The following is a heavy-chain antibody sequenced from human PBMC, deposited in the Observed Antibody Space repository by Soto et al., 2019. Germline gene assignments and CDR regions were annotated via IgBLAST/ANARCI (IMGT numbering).Heavy chain of an antibody. D-gene: IGHD2-2*01. CDR1: GFTFSSFA. CDR2: INSRAGTT. J-gene: IGHJ4*02. V-gene: IGHV3-23*01. CDR3: AKDRSSTSCYAFDY. Sequence: EVQLLESGGGLVQPGGSLRLSCAASGFTFSSFAMSWVRQAPGKGLEWVSGINSRAGTTYYADSVKGRFTISRDNSKNTLYLQMNSLTADDTAVYYCAKDRSSTSCYAFDYWGRGTLVTVSS.